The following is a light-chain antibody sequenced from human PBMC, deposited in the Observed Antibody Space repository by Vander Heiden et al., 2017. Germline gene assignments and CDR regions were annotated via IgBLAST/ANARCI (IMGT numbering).Light chain of an antibody. CDR1: NRDIATYNY. CDR2: EVS. Sequence: QSALTQPASVSGSPGQPSTSSCTGTNRDIATYNYVSWYQQHPGKAPNLMVYEVSNRPSGVSNRFSGSKSGNTASLTISGLQAEEEGDYYCSSYSTSSDAVVFGGGTKLTVL. CDR3: SSYSTSSDAVV. V-gene: IGLV2-14*01. J-gene: IGLJ2*01.